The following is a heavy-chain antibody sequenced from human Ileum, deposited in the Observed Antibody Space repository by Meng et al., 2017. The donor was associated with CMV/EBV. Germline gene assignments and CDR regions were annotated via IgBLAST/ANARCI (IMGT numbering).Heavy chain of an antibody. CDR2: FSSGSSYI. J-gene: IGHJ4*02. V-gene: IGHV3-21*01. D-gene: IGHD6-13*01. Sequence: SFSSGSSYIYYADSVKGRFTISRDNAKDSLYLQMNSLRVEDTAVYYCAGDRRDIAAAGMDFWGQGTLVTVSS. CDR3: AGDRRDIAAAGMDF.